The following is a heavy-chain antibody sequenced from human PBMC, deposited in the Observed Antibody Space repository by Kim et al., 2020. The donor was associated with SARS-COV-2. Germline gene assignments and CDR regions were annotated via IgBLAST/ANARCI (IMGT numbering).Heavy chain of an antibody. CDR3: ASERYYYDSSGYHYFDY. CDR2: VYSIGSP. J-gene: IGHJ4*01. V-gene: IGHV4-59*08. D-gene: IGHD3-22*01. Sequence: SETLSLTCTVSGGSTSSYHWSWIRQFPGKGLEWIGYVYSIGSPDYNPSLERRVTISIDTTKNQFSLKLTSVTAADTAVYFCASERYYYDSSGYHYFDYWG. CDR1: GGSTSSYH.